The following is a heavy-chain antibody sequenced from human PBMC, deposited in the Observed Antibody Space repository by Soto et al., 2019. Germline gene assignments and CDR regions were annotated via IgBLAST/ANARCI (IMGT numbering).Heavy chain of an antibody. V-gene: IGHV3-23*01. D-gene: IGHD5-18*01. Sequence: PGGFLRLSCAASGFTFSSYAMSWVRQAPGKGLEWVSAISGSGGSTYYADSVKGRFTISRDNSKNTLYLQMNSLRAEDTAVYYCANRGYSYGYPPGYYGMDVWGQGTTVTVSS. CDR2: ISGSGGST. CDR1: GFTFSSYA. J-gene: IGHJ6*02. CDR3: ANRGYSYGYPPGYYGMDV.